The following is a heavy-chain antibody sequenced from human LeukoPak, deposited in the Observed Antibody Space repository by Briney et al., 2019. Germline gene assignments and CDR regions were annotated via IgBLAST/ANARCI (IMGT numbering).Heavy chain of an antibody. V-gene: IGHV3-30*02. Sequence: GGSLRLSCAASRFTFSSYGMHWVRQAPGKGLEWVAFIRYDGHNKYYADSVKGRFTISRDNAKNSLYLQMNSLRAEDTAVYYCAREVVDTAMVVYYYYYMDVWGKGTTVTVSS. D-gene: IGHD5-18*01. CDR2: IRYDGHNK. CDR3: AREVVDTAMVVYYYYYMDV. J-gene: IGHJ6*03. CDR1: RFTFSSYG.